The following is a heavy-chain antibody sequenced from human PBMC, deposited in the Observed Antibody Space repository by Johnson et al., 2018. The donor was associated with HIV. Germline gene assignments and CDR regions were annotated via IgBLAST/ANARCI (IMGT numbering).Heavy chain of an antibody. J-gene: IGHJ3*02. CDR1: GFTFSSYW. D-gene: IGHD5-12*01. CDR2: ISYDGSNK. Sequence: QVHLVESGGGLVQPGGSLRLSCAASGFTFSSYWMHWVRQAPGKGLEWVAVISYDGSNKYYVDSVKGRFTISRDNSKNTLYLQMNSLRAEDTAVYYCARSFSGPDAFDIWGQGTMVTVSS. V-gene: IGHV3-30-3*01. CDR3: ARSFSGPDAFDI.